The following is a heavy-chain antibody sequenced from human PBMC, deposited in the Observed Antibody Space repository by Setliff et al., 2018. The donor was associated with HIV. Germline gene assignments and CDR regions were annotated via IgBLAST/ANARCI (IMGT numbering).Heavy chain of an antibody. J-gene: IGHJ6*03. CDR1: GGSINSGNNY. CDR2: IYYSGST. CDR3: ARDTDYDSSGYYYNYMDV. V-gene: IGHV4-61*01. Sequence: PSETLSLTCTVSGGSINSGNNYWSWIRQPPGKGLEWIGYIYYSGSTNYNPSLKSRVTISVDTSKNQFSLKLSSVTAADTAVYYCARDTDYDSSGYYYNYMDVLGKGTTVTVSS. D-gene: IGHD3-22*01.